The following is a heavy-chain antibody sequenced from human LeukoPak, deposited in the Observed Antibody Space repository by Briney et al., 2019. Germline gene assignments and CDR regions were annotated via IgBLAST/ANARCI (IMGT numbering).Heavy chain of an antibody. CDR3: GRKGGGVVIPDNWFDP. J-gene: IGHJ5*02. CDR2: MNPNRGNT. CDR1: GYTFTSYD. V-gene: IGHV1-8*01. Sequence: ASVKVSCKASGYTFTSYDINWVRQATGQGLEWMGWMNPNRGNTGYAQKFQGRVTMTRNTSISTAYMELSSLRSEDTAVYYCGRKGGGVVIPDNWFDPWGQGTLVTVSS. D-gene: IGHD3-3*01.